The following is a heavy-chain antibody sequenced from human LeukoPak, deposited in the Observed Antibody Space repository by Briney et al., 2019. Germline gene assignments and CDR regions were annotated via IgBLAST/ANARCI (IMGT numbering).Heavy chain of an antibody. Sequence: SQTLSLTCTVSGGSISSGGYYWSWIRQPPGKGLEWIGSIYYSGSTYYNPSLKSRATISVDTSKNQFSLKLSSVTAADTAVYYCARGSRGYSYGWGQGTLVTVSS. J-gene: IGHJ4*02. CDR2: IYYSGST. V-gene: IGHV4-39*07. CDR3: ARGSRGYSYG. CDR1: GGSISSGGYY. D-gene: IGHD5-18*01.